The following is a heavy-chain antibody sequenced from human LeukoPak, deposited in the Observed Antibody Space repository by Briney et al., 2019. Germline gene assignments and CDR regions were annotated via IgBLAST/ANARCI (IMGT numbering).Heavy chain of an antibody. Sequence: GASVKVSCKASGYTFTSYGVSWVRQAPGQGLEWMGWISAYNGNTNYAQKLQGRVTMTTDTSTSTAYVELRSLRSDDTAVYYCARDRGRETLWFGELSLVYYYYGMDVWGQGTLVTVSS. CDR3: ARDRGRETLWFGELSLVYYYYGMDV. CDR2: ISAYNGNT. CDR1: GYTFTSYG. J-gene: IGHJ6*02. D-gene: IGHD3-10*01. V-gene: IGHV1-18*01.